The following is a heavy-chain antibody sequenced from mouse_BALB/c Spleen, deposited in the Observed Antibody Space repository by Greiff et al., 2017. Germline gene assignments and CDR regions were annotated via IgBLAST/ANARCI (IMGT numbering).Heavy chain of an antibody. Sequence: VQLQQSGAELAKPGASVKMSCKASGYTFTSYWMHWVKQRPGQGLEWIGYINPSTGYTEYNQKFKDKATLTADKSSSTAYMQLSSLTSEDSAVYYCAIYRYDGFDYWGQGTTLTVSS. CDR2: INPSTGYT. CDR3: AIYRYDGFDY. D-gene: IGHD2-14*01. J-gene: IGHJ2*01. CDR1: GYTFTSYW. V-gene: IGHV1-7*01.